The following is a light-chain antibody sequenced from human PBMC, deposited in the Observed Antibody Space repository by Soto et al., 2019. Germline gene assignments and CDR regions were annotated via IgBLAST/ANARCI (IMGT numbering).Light chain of an antibody. CDR2: AAS. CDR1: QDINSW. Sequence: DVQMTQSPSSLSASVGDRVTITCRASQDINSWLAWYQQKPGNAPKSLIYAASSLQTWVPSRFSGSASGTHVTLTISNLQPEDSATYYCQQYNIYPLTFGGGTKVEIK. V-gene: IGKV1D-16*01. J-gene: IGKJ4*01. CDR3: QQYNIYPLT.